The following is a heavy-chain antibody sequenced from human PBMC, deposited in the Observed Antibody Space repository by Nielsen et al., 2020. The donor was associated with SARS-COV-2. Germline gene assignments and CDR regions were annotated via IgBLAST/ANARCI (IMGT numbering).Heavy chain of an antibody. J-gene: IGHJ4*02. CDR3: ARDRSLRGTTRYFDY. CDR1: GFTFSSYG. CDR2: IWSDGSNK. D-gene: IGHD1-1*01. Sequence: GESLKISCAASGFTFSSYGMHWVRQAPGKGLEWVAVIWSDGSNKYYADSVKGRFTISRDNSKNTLYLQMNSLRAEDTAVYYCARDRSLRGTTRYFDYWGQGTLVTVSS. V-gene: IGHV3-33*08.